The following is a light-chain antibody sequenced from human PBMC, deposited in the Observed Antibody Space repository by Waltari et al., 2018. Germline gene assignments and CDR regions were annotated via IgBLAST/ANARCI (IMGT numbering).Light chain of an antibody. CDR2: QDN. CDR3: QAWDSSIYVV. CDR1: KLGATY. J-gene: IGLJ2*01. Sequence: SSELTQPPSASVSPGSTASITRSGDKLGATYACWYQQKPGQSPLLVIYQDNKRPSGSPDGFSGSNSVNTATLTISWTQAMDEADYYCQAWDSSIYVVFGGGTKLTVL. V-gene: IGLV3-1*01.